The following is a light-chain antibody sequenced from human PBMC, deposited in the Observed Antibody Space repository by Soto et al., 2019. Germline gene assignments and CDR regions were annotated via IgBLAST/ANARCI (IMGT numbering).Light chain of an antibody. CDR3: QQYADSPPTLI. CDR1: QSVNSAY. J-gene: IGKJ4*01. CDR2: GAS. V-gene: IGKV3-20*01. Sequence: EIVLTQSPGTLSLSPGERATLSCRASQSVNSAYLAWYQQKPGQAPRLLIDGASNRAAGIPDRFSGSGSGTDFTLTISRLEPEDFAVYYCQQYADSPPTLIFGRGTKVEIK.